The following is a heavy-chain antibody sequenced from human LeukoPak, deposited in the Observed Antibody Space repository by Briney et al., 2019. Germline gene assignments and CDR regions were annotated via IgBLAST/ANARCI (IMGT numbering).Heavy chain of an antibody. D-gene: IGHD5-24*01. V-gene: IGHV3-53*01. J-gene: IGHJ4*02. Sequence: GGSLRLSCAASGFTVSSNYMSWVRQAPGEGLEWVSVIYSGGSTYYADSVKGRFTISRDNSKNTLYLQMNSLRAEDTAVYYCARVTERWLNIDYWGQGTLVTVSS. CDR2: IYSGGST. CDR3: ARVTERWLNIDY. CDR1: GFTVSSNY.